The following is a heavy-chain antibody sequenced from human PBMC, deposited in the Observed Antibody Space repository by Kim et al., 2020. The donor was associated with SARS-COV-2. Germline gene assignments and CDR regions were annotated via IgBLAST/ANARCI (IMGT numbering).Heavy chain of an antibody. J-gene: IGHJ3*02. CDR2: ISGSGGST. D-gene: IGHD2-15*01. V-gene: IGHV3-23*01. CDR3: AKETVRGLVVVVAATGDI. CDR1: GFTFSSYA. Sequence: GGSLRLSCAASGFTFSSYAMSWVRQAPGKGLEWVSAISGSGGSTYYADSVKGRFTISRDNSKNTLYLQMNSLRAENTAVYYCAKETVRGLVVVVAATGDIWGQETMLTVSS.